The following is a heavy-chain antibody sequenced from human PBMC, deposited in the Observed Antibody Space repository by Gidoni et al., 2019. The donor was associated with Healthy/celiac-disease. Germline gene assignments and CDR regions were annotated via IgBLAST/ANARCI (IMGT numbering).Heavy chain of an antibody. CDR1: GFTFSSYG. CDR3: AKDYDSSGLDAFDI. V-gene: IGHV3-30*18. D-gene: IGHD3-22*01. CDR2: ISYDGSNK. J-gene: IGHJ3*02. Sequence: QVQLGESGGGVVQHGRSLRLSCAASGFTFSSYGMHWVRQAPGKGLEWVAVISYDGSNKYYADSVKGRFTISRDNSKNTLYLQMNSLRAEDTAVYYCAKDYDSSGLDAFDIWGQGTMVTVSS.